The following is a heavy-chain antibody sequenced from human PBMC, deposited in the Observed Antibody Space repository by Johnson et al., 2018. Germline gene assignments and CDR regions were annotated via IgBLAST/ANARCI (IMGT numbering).Heavy chain of an antibody. CDR1: GFTFSTYA. J-gene: IGHJ6*02. CDR2: ISGAGGDT. CDR3: AKAGKALLCNADTCYTEYYYYGMDV. V-gene: IGHV3-23*04. D-gene: IGHD2-2*02. Sequence: EVQLVESGGGLVQPGESLRLSCAASGFTFSTYAMSWVRQAPGQGLEWVSAISGAGGDTQYADSVRGRFTLSRDNSKTTLYLQMNSLRAEDTAVYFCAKAGKALLCNADTCYTEYYYYGMDVWGQGTTVTVSS.